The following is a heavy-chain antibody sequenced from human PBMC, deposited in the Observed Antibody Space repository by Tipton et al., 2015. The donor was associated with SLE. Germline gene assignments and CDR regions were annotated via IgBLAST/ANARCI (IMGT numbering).Heavy chain of an antibody. CDR1: GDSINDYY. Sequence: GLVKPSETLSLTCSVSGDSINDYYWSWVRQPPGKGLEWIGEIFHGGSTNYNPSLKSRVTMSIDKSKNQFSLNLTSVTAADTAVYFCARDYYESSGYFAYWGQGTLVTVSS. CDR3: ARDYYESSGYFAY. J-gene: IGHJ4*02. V-gene: IGHV4-4*02. CDR2: IFHGGST. D-gene: IGHD3-22*01.